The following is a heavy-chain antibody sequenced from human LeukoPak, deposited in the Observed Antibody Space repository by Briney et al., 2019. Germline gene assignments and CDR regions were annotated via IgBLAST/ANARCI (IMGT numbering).Heavy chain of an antibody. D-gene: IGHD6-19*01. CDR1: GFTFSSYW. Sequence: GGSLRLSCAASGFTFSSYWMSWVRQAPGKGLEWVANIKQDGSEKYYVDPVKGRFTISRDNAKNSLYLQMNSLRAEDTAVYYCAKVRYSSGWFEYYSDYWGQGTLVTVSS. CDR2: IKQDGSEK. CDR3: AKVRYSSGWFEYYSDY. V-gene: IGHV3-7*01. J-gene: IGHJ4*02.